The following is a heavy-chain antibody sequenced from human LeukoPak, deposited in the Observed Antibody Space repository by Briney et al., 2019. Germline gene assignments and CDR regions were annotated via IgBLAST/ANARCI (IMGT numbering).Heavy chain of an antibody. CDR3: ASDALVSAAILFY. J-gene: IGHJ4*02. CDR2: TNHSGST. CDR1: GGSFTGYS. Sequence: PSETLSLTCAVYGGSFTGYSWTWIRQPPGKGLEWIGETNHSGSTNYKPSLRSRVTISVDTSKNQFSLKLRSVTAADTAVYYCASDALVSAAILFYWGQGTQVTVSS. D-gene: IGHD2-2*02. V-gene: IGHV4-34*01.